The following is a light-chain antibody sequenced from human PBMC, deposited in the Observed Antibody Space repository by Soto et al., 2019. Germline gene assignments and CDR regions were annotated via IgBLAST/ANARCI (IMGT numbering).Light chain of an antibody. Sequence: EIVMTQSPATLSVSPGERATLSCRASQSVSSNLAWYQQNPGQAPRLLIYGASTRATGIPARFSGSGSGTEFTLTISNLQSEDFAFYYYQKYNNYLTFGGGTKVEIK. J-gene: IGKJ4*01. CDR1: QSVSSN. V-gene: IGKV3-15*01. CDR2: GAS. CDR3: QKYNNYLT.